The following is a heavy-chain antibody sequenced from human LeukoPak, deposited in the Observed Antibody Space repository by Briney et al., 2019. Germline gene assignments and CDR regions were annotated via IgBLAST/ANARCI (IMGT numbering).Heavy chain of an antibody. CDR2: ISSSSSYI. J-gene: IGHJ6*03. CDR1: GLTFSSYS. CDR3: ARDPYSGGYGDYYYYYMDV. D-gene: IGHD1-26*01. V-gene: IGHV3-21*01. Sequence: GGSLRLSCAASGLTFSSYSVNWARHARGKGLGWVTSISSSSSYIYYADSVKGRFTISRDNAKNSLYLQMNSLRAEDTAVYYCARDPYSGGYGDYYYYYMDVWGKGATVTISS.